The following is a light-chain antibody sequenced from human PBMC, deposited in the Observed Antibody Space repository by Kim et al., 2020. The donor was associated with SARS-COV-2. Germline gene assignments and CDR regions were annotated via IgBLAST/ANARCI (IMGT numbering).Light chain of an antibody. J-gene: IGKJ2*01. CDR1: QSVSRNY. CDR2: GAS. Sequence: EIVLTQSPGTLSLSPGERATPSCRASQSVSRNYLAWYQQKLGQTPRLLIYGASTRAPGIPDRFSGSGSGADFTLTISSLGPEDFAVYYCQHYGGSRYTFGQGTKLEI. V-gene: IGKV3-20*01. CDR3: QHYGGSRYT.